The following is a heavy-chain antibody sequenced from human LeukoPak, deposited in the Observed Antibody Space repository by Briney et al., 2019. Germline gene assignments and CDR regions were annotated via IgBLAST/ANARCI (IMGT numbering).Heavy chain of an antibody. CDR1: GGTFSSYA. CDR3: ARDQGKIAVAGTGPS. J-gene: IGHJ4*02. V-gene: IGHV1-69*04. D-gene: IGHD6-19*01. Sequence: SVKVSCKASGGTFSSYAISWVRQPPGQGLELMGRIIPILGIANYAQNFHGRVTITAEKSTSTAYMELSSLRCEDTGVYYCARDQGKIAVAGTGPSWGQGTLVTVSS. CDR2: IIPILGIA.